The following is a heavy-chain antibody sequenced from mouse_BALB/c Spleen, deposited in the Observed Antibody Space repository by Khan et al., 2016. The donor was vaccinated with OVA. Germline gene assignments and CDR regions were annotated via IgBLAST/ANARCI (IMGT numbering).Heavy chain of an antibody. Sequence: QVQLQQSGPELVKPGASVKMSCKASGYTFTDYIINWVKQRTGQGLEWIGDIYPGSDNTYYNEKFKGKATLTADNSSNTVYMQLSSLTSEDSAVYVCARSGYGTFAYGGQGTLVTVAA. V-gene: IGHV1-77*01. CDR2: IYPGSDNT. CDR3: ARSGYGTFAY. D-gene: IGHD2-10*02. J-gene: IGHJ3*01. CDR1: GYTFTDYI.